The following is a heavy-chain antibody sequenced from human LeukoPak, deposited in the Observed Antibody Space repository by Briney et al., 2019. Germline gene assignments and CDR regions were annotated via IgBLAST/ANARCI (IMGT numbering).Heavy chain of an antibody. J-gene: IGHJ5*02. CDR2: INPSGGST. CDR1: GYTFTSYY. V-gene: IGHV1-46*01. D-gene: IGHD4/OR15-4a*01. Sequence: GASVKVSCKASGYTFTSYYMHWVRQAPGQGLEWMGIINPSGGSTSYAQKFQGRVTMTGDMSISTAYMELSRLRSDDTAVYYCARDALPGVLGNNWFDPWGQGTLVTVSS. CDR3: ARDALPGVLGNNWFDP.